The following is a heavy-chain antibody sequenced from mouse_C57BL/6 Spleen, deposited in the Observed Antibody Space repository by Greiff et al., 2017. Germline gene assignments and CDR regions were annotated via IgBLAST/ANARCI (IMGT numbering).Heavy chain of an antibody. V-gene: IGHV14-1*01. D-gene: IGHD1-1*01. J-gene: IGHJ1*03. CDR1: GFNIKDYY. Sequence: EVKLQESGAELVRPGASVKLSCTASGFNIKDYYMHWVKQRPEQGLEWIGRIDPEDGDTEYAPKFQGKATMTADTSSNTAYLQLSSLTSEDTAVYYCTDYYGSSYFDVWGTGTTVTVSS. CDR3: TDYYGSSYFDV. CDR2: IDPEDGDT.